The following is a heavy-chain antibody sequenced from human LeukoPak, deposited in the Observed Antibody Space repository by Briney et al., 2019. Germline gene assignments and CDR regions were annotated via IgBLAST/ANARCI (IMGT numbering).Heavy chain of an antibody. J-gene: IGHJ4*02. CDR3: AKEIWPTVTIPGRTYFDY. CDR2: IRYDGSNK. CDR1: RFTFSRYG. V-gene: IGHV3-30*02. D-gene: IGHD4-17*01. Sequence: GGSLRFSCAASRFTFSRYGMHWVRQAQGKGLEGVAFIRYDGSNKYYADSVKGRFTISRDNSRNTLYLQMNSLRAEDTAVYYCAKEIWPTVTIPGRTYFDYWGQGTLVTVSS.